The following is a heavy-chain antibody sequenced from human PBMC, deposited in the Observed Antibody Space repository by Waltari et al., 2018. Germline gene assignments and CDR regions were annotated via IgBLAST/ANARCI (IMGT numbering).Heavy chain of an antibody. D-gene: IGHD3-3*01. V-gene: IGHV5-51*01. CDR2: IDPGDSDT. CDR3: AGGIRFLEWTAAFDI. CDR1: GYSFTSYW. Sequence: EVQLVQSGAEAKKPGESLKISCKGSGYSFTSYWIGWVRQMPGKGLEWMGIIDPGDSDTRYSPSFQGQVTISADKSISTAYLQWSSLKASDTAMYYCAGGIRFLEWTAAFDIWGQGTMVTVSS. J-gene: IGHJ3*02.